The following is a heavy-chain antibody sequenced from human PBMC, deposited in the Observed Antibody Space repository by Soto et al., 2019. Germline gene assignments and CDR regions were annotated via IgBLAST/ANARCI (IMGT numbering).Heavy chain of an antibody. J-gene: IGHJ2*01. Sequence: GGSLRLSCAASGFTFSTYAMNWVRQAPGKGLGWVSTINDNGRSTYDADSVKGRFTISRDNSKNTLYLQMNSLRAEDTAIYYCAKDTGMAGSYWSFDLWGRGTLVTVSS. V-gene: IGHV3-23*01. D-gene: IGHD6-19*01. CDR3: AKDTGMAGSYWSFDL. CDR1: GFTFSTYA. CDR2: INDNGRST.